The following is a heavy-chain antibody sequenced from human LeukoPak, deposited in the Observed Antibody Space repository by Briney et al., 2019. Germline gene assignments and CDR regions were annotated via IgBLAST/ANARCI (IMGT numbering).Heavy chain of an antibody. Sequence: SETLSLICTVSGGSISSSSYYWGWIRQPPGKGLEWIGSIYYSGSTYYNPSLKSRVTISVDTSKNQFSLKLSSVTAADTAVYYCARKSPYSRIDYWGQGTLVTVSS. J-gene: IGHJ4*02. CDR1: GGSISSSSYY. CDR2: IYYSGST. CDR3: ARKSPYSRIDY. V-gene: IGHV4-39*01. D-gene: IGHD3-16*01.